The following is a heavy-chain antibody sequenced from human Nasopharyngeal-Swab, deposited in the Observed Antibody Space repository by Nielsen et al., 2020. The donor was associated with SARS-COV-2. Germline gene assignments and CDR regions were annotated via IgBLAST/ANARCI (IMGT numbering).Heavy chain of an antibody. CDR2: SSVYNGNT. D-gene: IGHD1-26*01. CDR3: ARVTWQLVGYYYYYGMDV. CDR1: GYTFTNYG. V-gene: IGHV1-18*01. Sequence: ASVKVSCKASGYTFTNYGISWVRQAPGEGLEWMGWSSVYNGNTNYGQRVQGRVTMTTDTSTNTAYMELRSLRSADTAVYYCARVTWQLVGYYYYYGMDVWGQGTTVTVSS. J-gene: IGHJ6*02.